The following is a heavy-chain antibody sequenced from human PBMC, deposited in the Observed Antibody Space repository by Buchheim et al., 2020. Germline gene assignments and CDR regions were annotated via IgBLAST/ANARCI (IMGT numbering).Heavy chain of an antibody. Sequence: QVQLVESGGGVVQPGRSLRLSCAASGFTFSSYAMHWVRQAPGKGLEWVAVISYDGSNKYYADSVKGRFTISRDNSKKTLYRQMNSLKAEDTAVYYCAIGGSYSSSRRFSYWGDGTL. CDR2: ISYDGSNK. V-gene: IGHV3-30*04. J-gene: IGHJ4*01. CDR1: GFTFSSYA. D-gene: IGHD6-6*01. CDR3: AIGGSYSSSRRFSY.